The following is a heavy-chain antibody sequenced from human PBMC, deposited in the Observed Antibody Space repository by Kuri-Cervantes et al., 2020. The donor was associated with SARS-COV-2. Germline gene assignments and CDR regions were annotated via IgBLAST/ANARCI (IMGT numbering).Heavy chain of an antibody. D-gene: IGHD6-6*01. CDR2: IRYDGSNK. CDR1: GFTFSSYG. V-gene: IGHV3-30*02. Sequence: GESLKISCAASGFTFSSYGMHWVRQAPGKGLEWVAFIRYDGSNKYYADSVKGRFTISRDNAKNSLYLQMNSLRAEDTAVYYCAKDMGGSEQLVRFDYWGQGTLVTVSS. J-gene: IGHJ4*02. CDR3: AKDMGGSEQLVRFDY.